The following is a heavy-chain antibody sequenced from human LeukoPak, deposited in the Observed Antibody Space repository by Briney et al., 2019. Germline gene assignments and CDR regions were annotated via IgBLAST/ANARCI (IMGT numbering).Heavy chain of an antibody. CDR3: AKDPRRYSRTGGYFDY. Sequence: GGSLRLSCAASGFTFSNYAMRWVRQAPGKGLEWVAFIRYDGSNKYYADSVKGRFTISRDNSKNTLYLQMNSLRAEDTAVYYCAKDPRRYSRTGGYFDYWGQGTLVTVSS. J-gene: IGHJ4*02. V-gene: IGHV3-30*02. D-gene: IGHD6-13*01. CDR2: IRYDGSNK. CDR1: GFTFSNYA.